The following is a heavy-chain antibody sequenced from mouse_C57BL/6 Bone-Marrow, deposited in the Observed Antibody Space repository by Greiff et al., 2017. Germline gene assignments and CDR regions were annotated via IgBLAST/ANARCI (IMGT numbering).Heavy chain of an antibody. CDR3: AKGQATGFAY. D-gene: IGHD3-2*02. CDR2: IWSGGST. J-gene: IGHJ3*01. V-gene: IGHV2-4*01. CDR1: GFSLTSYG. Sequence: VHLVESGPGLVQPSQCLSISCTASGFSLTSYGVHWVRQPPGKGLEWLGVIWSGGSTDYNAAVISRLSISKDNSKSQVFVKMNSLQADDTDIYYGAKGQATGFAYWGQGTLVTVSA.